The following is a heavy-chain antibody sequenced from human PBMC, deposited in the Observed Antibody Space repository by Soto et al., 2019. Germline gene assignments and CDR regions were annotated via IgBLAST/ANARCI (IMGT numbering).Heavy chain of an antibody. V-gene: IGHV3-23*01. J-gene: IGHJ6*02. CDR3: AKDLSYYDFWSGYYPYYYYYGMDV. CDR2: ISGSGGST. D-gene: IGHD3-3*01. Sequence: PGGSLRLSCAASGFTLSSYAMSWVRQAPGKGLEWVSAISGSGGSTYYADSVKGRFTISRDNSKNTLYLQMNSLRAEDTAVYYCAKDLSYYDFWSGYYPYYYYYGMDVWGQGTTVTVSS. CDR1: GFTLSSYA.